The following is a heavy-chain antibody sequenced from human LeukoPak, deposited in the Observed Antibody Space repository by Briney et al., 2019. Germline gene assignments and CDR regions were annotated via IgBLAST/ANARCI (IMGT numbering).Heavy chain of an antibody. V-gene: IGHV4-30-2*01. CDR2: IYHTGST. CDR3: ARSTGTAEYFQN. D-gene: IGHD1-1*01. Sequence: SETLSLTCAVSGGSISSDGYSWSWIRQPPGKGLEWIGYIYHTGSTYYNPSLRSRVTISVDRSKNQFSLKLSSLTAADTAVYYCARSTGTAEYFQNWGQGTLVTVPS. CDR1: GGSISSDGYS. J-gene: IGHJ1*01.